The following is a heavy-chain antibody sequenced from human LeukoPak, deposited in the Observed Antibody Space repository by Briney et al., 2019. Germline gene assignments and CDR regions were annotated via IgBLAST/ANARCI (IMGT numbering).Heavy chain of an antibody. CDR3: ARSTVSTGYNLDY. CDR1: GYTFTSNG. J-gene: IGHJ4*02. CDR2: ISGYNGHT. V-gene: IGHV1-18*01. Sequence: GASVKVSCKASGYTFTSNGISWVRQAPGQGLEWMGWISGYNGHTNYAQKFQGRVTMTTDTSTSTAYMELRSLRSDDTAIYYCARSTVSTGYNLDYWGLGTLVTVSS. D-gene: IGHD3-9*01.